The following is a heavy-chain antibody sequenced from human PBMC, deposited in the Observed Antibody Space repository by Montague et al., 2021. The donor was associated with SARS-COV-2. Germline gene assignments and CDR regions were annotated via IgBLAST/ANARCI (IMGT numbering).Heavy chain of an antibody. J-gene: IGHJ4*02. D-gene: IGHD3-16*02. CDR3: ARYTSRMYGSFDY. CDR1: GFSLNTNGMG. CDR2: XYWDDDK. V-gene: IGHV2-5*02. Sequence: PALVKPTQTLTLTCTVSGFSLNTNGMGVGWIRQPPGEAPAWLALXYWDDDKRYSPSLKTRLTITKDTSRNQVVLTMTNVDPGDTGTYFCARYTSRMYGSFDYWGQGAQVSVSS.